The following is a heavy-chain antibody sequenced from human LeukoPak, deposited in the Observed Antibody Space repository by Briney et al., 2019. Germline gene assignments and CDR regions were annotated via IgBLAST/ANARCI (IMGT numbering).Heavy chain of an antibody. J-gene: IGHJ4*02. Sequence: GGSLRLSCAASGFTFDSFSMNWVRQAPGKGLEWVSSISTSSRHIYHADSVKGRFTISRDNAKNTLYLHMNSLRAEDTAVYYCARDDRVYGNFDYWGQGTLVTVSS. CDR3: ARDDRVYGNFDY. V-gene: IGHV3-21*06. D-gene: IGHD4-17*01. CDR2: ISTSSRHI. CDR1: GFTFDSFS.